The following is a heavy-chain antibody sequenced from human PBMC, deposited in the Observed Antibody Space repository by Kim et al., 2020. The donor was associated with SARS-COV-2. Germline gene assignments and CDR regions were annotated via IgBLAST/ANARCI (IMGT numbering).Heavy chain of an antibody. V-gene: IGHV1-69*13. J-gene: IGHJ6*02. CDR2: IIPIFGTA. Sequence: SVKVSCKASGGTFSSYAISWVRQAPGQGLEWMGGIIPIFGTANYAQKFQGRVTITADESTSTAYMELSSLRSEDTAVYYCARKEGGDTAKGRSTRRGMDVWGQGTTVTVSS. CDR3: ARKEGGDTAKGRSTRRGMDV. CDR1: GGTFSSYA. D-gene: IGHD5-18*01.